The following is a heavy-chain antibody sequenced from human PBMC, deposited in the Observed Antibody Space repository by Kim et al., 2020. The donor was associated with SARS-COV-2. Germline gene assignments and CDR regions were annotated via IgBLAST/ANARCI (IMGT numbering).Heavy chain of an antibody. J-gene: IGHJ4*02. CDR3: AREFMTTVTRAFDY. CDR2: ISYDGSNK. D-gene: IGHD4-4*01. V-gene: IGHV3-30-3*01. CDR1: GFTFSSYA. Sequence: GGSLRLSCAASGFTFSSYAMHWVRQAPGKGLEWVAVISYDGSNKYYADSVKGRFTISRDNSKNTLYLQMNSLRAEDTAVYYCAREFMTTVTRAFDYWGQGTLVTVSS.